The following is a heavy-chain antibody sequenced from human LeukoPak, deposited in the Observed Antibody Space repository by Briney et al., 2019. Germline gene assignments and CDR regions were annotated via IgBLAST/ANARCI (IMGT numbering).Heavy chain of an antibody. CDR3: AKGVVVVAASYYYMDV. Sequence: PGGSLRLSCAASGFTFTGYAMTWVRQAPGKGLECVSATTGSGGSSYYADSVMGRFTIPRDNSKNTLFLQMNGLRAEDTAVYYCAKGVVVVAASYYYMDVWGKGTTVTVSS. V-gene: IGHV3-23*01. J-gene: IGHJ6*03. CDR2: TTGSGGSS. CDR1: GFTFTGYA. D-gene: IGHD2-15*01.